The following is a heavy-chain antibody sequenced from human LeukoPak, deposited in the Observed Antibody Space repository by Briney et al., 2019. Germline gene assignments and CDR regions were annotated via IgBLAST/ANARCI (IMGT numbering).Heavy chain of an antibody. D-gene: IGHD3-16*01. V-gene: IGHV3-30*04. CDR1: GFTFSSYA. J-gene: IGHJ6*03. Sequence: GGSLRLSCAASGFTFSSYAMHWVRQAPGKGLEWVAVISYDGSNKYYADSVKGRFTISRDNAKNSLYLQMNSLRAEDTAVYYCAREPRGRRWYYYYYMDVWGKGTTVTVSS. CDR3: AREPRGRRWYYYYYMDV. CDR2: ISYDGSNK.